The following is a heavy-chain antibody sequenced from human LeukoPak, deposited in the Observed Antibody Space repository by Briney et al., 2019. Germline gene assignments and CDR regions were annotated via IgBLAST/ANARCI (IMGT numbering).Heavy chain of an antibody. Sequence: ASVKVSCKASGYTFTSYDINWVRQATGQGLEWMGWMNPNSGNTGYAQKFQGRVTITRNTSISTAYMELSSLRSEDTAVYYCARGPTRGYDFWSGYENYYYMDVWGKGTTVTVSS. D-gene: IGHD3-3*01. V-gene: IGHV1-8*03. CDR1: GYTFTSYD. J-gene: IGHJ6*03. CDR2: MNPNSGNT. CDR3: ARGPTRGYDFWSGYENYYYMDV.